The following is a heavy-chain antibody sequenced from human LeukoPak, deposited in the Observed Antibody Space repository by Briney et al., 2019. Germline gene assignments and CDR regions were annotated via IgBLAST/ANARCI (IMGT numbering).Heavy chain of an antibody. V-gene: IGHV4-59*08. Sequence: KSSETLSLTCAVSGGSSNSHYWGWIRQPPGKGLQWIGDIYYTGKNNYNPSLKSRVTISLDTSKDHLSLNLTSVVAADTAIYYCVRRDTGWNYFDYWGQGILVTVSS. CDR2: IYYTGKN. D-gene: IGHD6-19*01. CDR3: VRRDTGWNYFDY. CDR1: GGSSNSHY. J-gene: IGHJ4*02.